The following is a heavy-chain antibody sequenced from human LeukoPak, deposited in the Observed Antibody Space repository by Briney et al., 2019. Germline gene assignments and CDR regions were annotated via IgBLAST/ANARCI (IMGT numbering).Heavy chain of an antibody. V-gene: IGHV1-2*02. CDR1: GYTFTGYY. Sequence: ASVKVSCKASGYTFTGYYILWLRQAPGQGLEWMGWINPNGGGTNYAQKFQGRVTMTRDTSISIAYMELSRLTSDDTAVYYCARGYCSGGTCYLVENWFDPWGQGTLVTVSS. J-gene: IGHJ5*02. D-gene: IGHD2-15*01. CDR3: ARGYCSGGTCYLVENWFDP. CDR2: INPNGGGT.